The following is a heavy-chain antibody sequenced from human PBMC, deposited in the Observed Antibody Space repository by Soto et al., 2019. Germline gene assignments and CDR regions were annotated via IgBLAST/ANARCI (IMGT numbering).Heavy chain of an antibody. CDR3: ARDHDFWSGPDY. D-gene: IGHD3-3*01. CDR1: GFTFSSYA. Sequence: PGGSLRLSCAASGFTFSSYAMHWVRQAPGKGLEWVAVISYDGSNKYYADSVKGRFTISRDNSKNTLYLQMNSLRAEDTAVYYCARDHDFWSGPDYWGQGTLVTVSS. J-gene: IGHJ4*02. CDR2: ISYDGSNK. V-gene: IGHV3-30-3*01.